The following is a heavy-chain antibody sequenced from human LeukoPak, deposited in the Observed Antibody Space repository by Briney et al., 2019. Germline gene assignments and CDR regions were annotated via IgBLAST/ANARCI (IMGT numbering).Heavy chain of an antibody. D-gene: IGHD1-1*01. CDR2: TYYRSKWYN. J-gene: IGHJ4*02. CDR3: AREGPEGYLFDY. Sequence: PSQTLSLTCAISGDSVLSSSVAWSWIRQSPSRGLEWLGRTYYRSKWYNDYAGSVKSRITINPDTSKNQFFLQVNSMTPEDTAVYYCAREGPEGYLFDYWGQGTLVTVSS. V-gene: IGHV6-1*01. CDR1: GDSVLSSSVA.